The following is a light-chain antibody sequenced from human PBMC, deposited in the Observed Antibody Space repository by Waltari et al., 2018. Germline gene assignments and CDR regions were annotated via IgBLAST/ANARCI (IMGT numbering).Light chain of an antibody. CDR1: QNINIY. CDR3: QQYYSVPLT. J-gene: IGKJ1*01. V-gene: IGKV3-11*01. Sequence: DIVLTQSPATLSLSPGERATLPCRASQNINIYLAWYQQKPGQAPRLLIYDASNRATGVPARFSGSGSGTDFTLTISSLEPEDFAVYYCQQYYSVPLTFGQGTKVGIK. CDR2: DAS.